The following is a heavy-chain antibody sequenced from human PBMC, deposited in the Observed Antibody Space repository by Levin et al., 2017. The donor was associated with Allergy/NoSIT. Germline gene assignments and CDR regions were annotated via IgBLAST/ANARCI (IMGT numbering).Heavy chain of an antibody. CDR3: ARGPWGTTVTGSDYYYGMDV. CDR1: GFNFDTYS. CDR2: ISSSGTHI. Sequence: GGSLRLSCAASGFNFDTYSMSWVLQAPGKGLEWVSFISSSGTHISYADSAKGRFTISRDTAKTSLSLQMNSLRAEDTALYYCARGPWGTTVTGSDYYYGMDVWGQGTTVTVSS. J-gene: IGHJ6*02. V-gene: IGHV3-21*01. D-gene: IGHD4-17*01.